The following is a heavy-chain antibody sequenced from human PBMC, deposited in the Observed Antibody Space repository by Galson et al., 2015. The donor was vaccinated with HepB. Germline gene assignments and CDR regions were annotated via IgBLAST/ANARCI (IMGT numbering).Heavy chain of an antibody. D-gene: IGHD6-13*01. V-gene: IGHV4-4*07. J-gene: IGHJ4*02. CDR2: IYFSGST. Sequence: SETLSLTCTVSGGSISSYYWSWIRQPAGGGLEWIGRIYFSGSTNYSPSLKGRVTMSVDTSKNQFSLKLPSVTAADTAVYYCARAPRAQRGFSSWYDYFDFWGQGTLVTVSS. CDR3: ARAPRAQRGFSSWYDYFDF. CDR1: GGSISSYY.